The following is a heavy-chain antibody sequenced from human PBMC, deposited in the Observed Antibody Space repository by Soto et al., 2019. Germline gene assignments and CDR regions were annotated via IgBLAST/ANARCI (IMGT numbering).Heavy chain of an antibody. V-gene: IGHV5-51*01. CDR1: GYTFTNYW. J-gene: IGHJ6*02. CDR2: IYPGDSDT. CDR3: AASICYYGMDX. Sequence: PGEALKISWKGSGYTFTNYWIGWVRQMPGKGLELMVIIYPGDSDTKYKQSFQGQVTISADKSITTTYLQWSSLKASDTAIYYCAASICYYGMDXWGQGTTVTVS.